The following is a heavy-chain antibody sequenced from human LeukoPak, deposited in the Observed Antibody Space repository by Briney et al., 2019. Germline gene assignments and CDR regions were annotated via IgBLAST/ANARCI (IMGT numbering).Heavy chain of an antibody. V-gene: IGHV3-7*01. J-gene: IGHJ6*04. CDR1: GFIFSNYW. CDR3: AELGITMIGGV. D-gene: IGHD3-10*02. Sequence: SGGSLRLSCAGSGFIFSNYWMTWVRQAPGKGLEWVANIKQDGSEKYYVDSVKGRFTISRDNAWNSLYLQMDSLRVEDTAVYYCAELGITMIGGVWGKGTTVTISS. CDR2: IKQDGSEK.